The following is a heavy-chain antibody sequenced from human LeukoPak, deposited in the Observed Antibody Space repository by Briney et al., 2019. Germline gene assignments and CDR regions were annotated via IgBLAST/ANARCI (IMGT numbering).Heavy chain of an antibody. CDR2: IYYSGST. CDR1: GGSISSSSYY. D-gene: IGHD3-16*01. J-gene: IGHJ6*03. V-gene: IGHV4-39*07. Sequence: SETLSLTCTVSGGSISSSSYYWGWIRQPPGKGLEWIGSIYYSGSTYYNPSLKSRVTISVDTSKNQFSLKLSSVTAADTAVYYCARDRFGNYYCYMDVWGKGTTVTVSS. CDR3: ARDRFGNYYCYMDV.